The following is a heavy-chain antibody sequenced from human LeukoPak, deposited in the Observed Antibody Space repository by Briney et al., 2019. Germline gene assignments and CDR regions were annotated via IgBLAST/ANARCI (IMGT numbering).Heavy chain of an antibody. V-gene: IGHV3-30*18. J-gene: IGHJ4*02. CDR3: AKAVHSSPSWQIDY. CDR1: GFTFSSYA. CDR2: ISHDGSNK. Sequence: GRSLRLSCEVSGFTFSSYAMHWVRQAPGKGLEWVAVISHDGSNKYYADSVKGRFTISRDNSKNTLYLQMNSLRPEDTAVFYCAKAVHSSPSWQIDYWGQGTLVTVSS. D-gene: IGHD6-6*01.